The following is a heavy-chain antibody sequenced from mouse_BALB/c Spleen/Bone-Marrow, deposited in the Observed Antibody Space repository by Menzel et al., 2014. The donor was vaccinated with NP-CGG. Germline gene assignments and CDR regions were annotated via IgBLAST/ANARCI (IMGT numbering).Heavy chain of an antibody. V-gene: IGHV2-9*02. Sequence: QVQLKDSGPGLVAPSQSLSTTCTVSGFSLTNYGVHWVRQPPGKGLEWLGVIWAGGSTNYNSALMSRLSISKDNSKSQVFLKMISLQTDDTAIYYCARVTSSAVGAMDYWGQGTSVTVSS. CDR1: GFSLTNYG. J-gene: IGHJ4*01. CDR2: IWAGGST. CDR3: ARVTSSAVGAMDY. D-gene: IGHD3-2*02.